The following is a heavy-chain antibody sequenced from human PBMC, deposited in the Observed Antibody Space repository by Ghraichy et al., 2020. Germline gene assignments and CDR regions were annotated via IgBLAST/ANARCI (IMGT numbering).Heavy chain of an antibody. D-gene: IGHD6-19*01. CDR1: GGSMRSYY. J-gene: IGHJ5*02. CDR2: ISDSGNT. V-gene: IGHV4-59*01. CDR3: ARDEVAGNRGFWFDP. Sequence: SETLSLTCTVSGGSMRSYYWSWIRQPPGKGLEWIGYISDSGNTNYNPSLRSRVTISVDTSMNRVSLTLTSVTAADTAVYYCARDEVAGNRGFWFDPWGQGTLVTVSS.